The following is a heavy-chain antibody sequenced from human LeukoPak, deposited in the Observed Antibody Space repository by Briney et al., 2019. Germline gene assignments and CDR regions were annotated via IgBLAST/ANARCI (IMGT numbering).Heavy chain of an antibody. CDR3: ARVSPGRGPRAGFDY. J-gene: IGHJ4*02. CDR2: ISSSSSYT. D-gene: IGHD1-26*01. V-gene: IGHV3-11*05. CDR1: GFTFSDYY. Sequence: PGGSLRLSCAASGFTFSDYYMSWIRQAPGKGLEWVSYISSSSSYTNYADSVKGRFTISRDNAKNSLYLQMNSLRAEDTAVYYCARVSPGRGPRAGFDYWGQGTLVTVSS.